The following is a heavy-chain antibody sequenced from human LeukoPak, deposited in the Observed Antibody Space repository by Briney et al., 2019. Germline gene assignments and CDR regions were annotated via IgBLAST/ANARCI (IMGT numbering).Heavy chain of an antibody. D-gene: IGHD3-10*01. V-gene: IGHV4-61*02. CDR2: IYTSEST. Sequence: PSETLSLTCSVSGGSISSSNYYWSWIRQPAGKGLEWIGRIYTSESTNYNPSLKSRVTISVDTSRNQFSLKLSSVTAADTAVYYCARGLWFGDENPPYFDYWGQGILVTVSS. CDR3: ARGLWFGDENPPYFDY. CDR1: GGSISSSNYY. J-gene: IGHJ4*02.